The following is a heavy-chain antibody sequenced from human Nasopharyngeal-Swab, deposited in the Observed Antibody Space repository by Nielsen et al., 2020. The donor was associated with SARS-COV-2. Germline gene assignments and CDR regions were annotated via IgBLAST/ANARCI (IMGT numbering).Heavy chain of an antibody. Sequence: ASVKVSCKASGYTFTSYDINWVRQATGPGLVWMGWMNPNSGNTGYAQKFQGRVTMTRNTSISTAYMELSSLRSEDTAVYYCARPYSNYGASYYYYYYMDVWGKGTTVTVSS. V-gene: IGHV1-8*01. CDR3: ARPYSNYGASYYYYYYMDV. J-gene: IGHJ6*03. CDR1: GYTFTSYD. CDR2: MNPNSGNT. D-gene: IGHD4-11*01.